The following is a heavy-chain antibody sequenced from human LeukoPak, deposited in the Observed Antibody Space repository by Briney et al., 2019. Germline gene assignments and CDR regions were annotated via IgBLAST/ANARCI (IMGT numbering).Heavy chain of an antibody. CDR1: GGSISSYY. V-gene: IGHV4-59*01. CDR2: IYYSGST. Sequence: SETLSLTCTVSGGSISSYYWSWIRQPPGKGLEWIGYIYYSGSTNYNPSLKSRVTISVDTSKNQFSLKLSSVTAADTAVYYCARAGGVYERSSWYLDWFGPWGQGTLVTVSS. J-gene: IGHJ5*02. CDR3: ARAGGVYERSSWYLDWFGP. D-gene: IGHD6-13*01.